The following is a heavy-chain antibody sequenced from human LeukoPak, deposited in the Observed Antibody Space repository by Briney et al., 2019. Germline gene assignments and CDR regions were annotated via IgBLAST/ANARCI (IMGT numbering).Heavy chain of an antibody. Sequence: ASVKDSCKASGYTFTGYHMHGVRQARGRGLEWMGWISAYNGNTNYAQKLQGRVTMTTDTSTSTAYMELRSLRSDDTAVYYCARDSCSGGSCYYYYYMDVWGKGTTVTVSS. CDR3: ARDSCSGGSCYYYYYMDV. CDR1: GYTFTGYH. J-gene: IGHJ6*03. D-gene: IGHD2-15*01. V-gene: IGHV1-18*04. CDR2: ISAYNGNT.